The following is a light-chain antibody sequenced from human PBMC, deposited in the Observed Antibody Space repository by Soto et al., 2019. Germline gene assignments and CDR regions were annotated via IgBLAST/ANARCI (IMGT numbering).Light chain of an antibody. CDR2: AAS. J-gene: IGKJ1*01. CDR3: QQSYSTPSWT. Sequence: DFQMTQSPSSLSASVGDRVTITCRASQSISSYLNWYQQKPGKAPKLLIYAASSLQSGVPLRFSCSGSGTDLTLTISSLQPEDFATYYCQQSYSTPSWTFGQGTKVEIK. CDR1: QSISSY. V-gene: IGKV1-39*01.